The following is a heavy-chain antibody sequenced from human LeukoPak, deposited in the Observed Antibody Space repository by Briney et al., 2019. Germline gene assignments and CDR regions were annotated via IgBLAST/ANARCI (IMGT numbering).Heavy chain of an antibody. CDR3: AVPAAKRPHWFDP. J-gene: IGHJ5*02. V-gene: IGHV4-39*01. D-gene: IGHD2-2*01. Sequence: SETLSLTCTVSGGSISSSSYYLGWIRQPPGKGLEWIGSIYYSGSTYYNPSLKSRVTISVDTSKNQFSLKLSSVTAADTAVYYCAVPAAKRPHWFDPWGQGTLVTVSS. CDR1: GGSISSSSYY. CDR2: IYYSGST.